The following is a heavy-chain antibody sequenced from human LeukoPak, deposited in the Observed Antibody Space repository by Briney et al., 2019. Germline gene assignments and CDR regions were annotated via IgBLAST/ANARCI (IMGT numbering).Heavy chain of an antibody. CDR3: ARSLRGYRFATDY. D-gene: IGHD5-18*01. CDR2: IYYSGST. Sequence: SETLSLTCTVSGDSINSYYWSWIRQPPGKGLEWIGYIYYSGSTKYNPSIKSRVTISVDTSKNQFSLKLSSVTAADTAVYYCARSLRGYRFATDYWGQETLLTVSS. J-gene: IGHJ4*02. V-gene: IGHV4-59*08. CDR1: GDSINSYY.